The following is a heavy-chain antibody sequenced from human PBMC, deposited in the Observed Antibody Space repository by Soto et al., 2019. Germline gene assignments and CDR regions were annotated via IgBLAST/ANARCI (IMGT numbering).Heavy chain of an antibody. Sequence: ASVKVSCKASGYTFTSYFIHWVRQAPGQGLEWMGVFDPSGVATNSAQKFQGRLTMTRDTSTSTVCMDLTSLGSDDTALYYCARVSRGSFDIWGQGTLVTVSS. CDR1: GYTFTSYF. CDR3: ARVSRGSFDI. CDR2: FDPSGVAT. J-gene: IGHJ3*02. V-gene: IGHV1-46*01.